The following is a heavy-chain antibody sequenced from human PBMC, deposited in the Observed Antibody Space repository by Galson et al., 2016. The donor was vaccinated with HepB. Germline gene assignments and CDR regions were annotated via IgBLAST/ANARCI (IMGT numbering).Heavy chain of an antibody. J-gene: IGHJ4*02. CDR3: STLRDFWSG. Sequence: SLRLSCAASGFTFSRQWMYWVRQAPGKGLAWVSQIKSDGSNINYADSVKGRFTISRDNAGITLYLQMNSLRAEDTAVYYCSTLRDFWSGWGQGTLVTVSP. D-gene: IGHD3-3*01. CDR2: IKSDGSNI. V-gene: IGHV3-74*01. CDR1: GFTFSRQW.